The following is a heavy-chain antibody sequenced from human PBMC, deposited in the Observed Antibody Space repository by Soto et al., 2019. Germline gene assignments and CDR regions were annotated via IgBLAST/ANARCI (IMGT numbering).Heavy chain of an antibody. CDR1: GGSTSSSNW. D-gene: IGHD6-13*01. J-gene: IGHJ3*02. V-gene: IGHV4-4*02. CDR3: ARSPSSSWYGGGASDI. Sequence: SETLSLTCTVSGGSTSSSNWWSWVRQPPGKGLEWIGEIYHSGSTNYNPSLQSRVTTSVDKSENQFSLKMRSVTAADTAVYYCARSPSSSWYGGGASDIWGQGTMVTVSS. CDR2: IYHSGST.